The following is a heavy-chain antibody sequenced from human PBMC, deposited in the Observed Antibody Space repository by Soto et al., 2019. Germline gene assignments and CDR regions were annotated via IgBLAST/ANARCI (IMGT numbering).Heavy chain of an antibody. V-gene: IGHV1-69*13. Sequence: GASVKVSCKASGGTFSSFAISWVRQAPGQGLEWMGGIIPIFGTANYAQKFQGRVTITADESTSTAYMELSSLRSEDTAVYYCARVLIEDYGGNFGWFDPWGQGTLVTVS. J-gene: IGHJ5*02. CDR1: GGTFSSFA. CDR2: IIPIFGTA. CDR3: ARVLIEDYGGNFGWFDP. D-gene: IGHD4-17*01.